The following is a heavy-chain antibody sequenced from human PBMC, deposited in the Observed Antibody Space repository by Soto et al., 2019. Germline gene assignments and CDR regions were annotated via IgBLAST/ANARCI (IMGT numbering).Heavy chain of an antibody. CDR1: GGSIRSDDCY. J-gene: IGHJ4*02. CDR3: ARDRSNSPDYFDY. CDR2: IYYSGRT. Sequence: LSRTGTVSGGSIRSDDCYWSLILQPPGKGLEWIGYIYYSGRTDYNPSLKSRVFISIDTSKNQFSLNLNSVSAADTAVYYCARDRSNSPDYFDYWGQGTLVTVSS. V-gene: IGHV4-30-4*01. D-gene: IGHD6-6*01.